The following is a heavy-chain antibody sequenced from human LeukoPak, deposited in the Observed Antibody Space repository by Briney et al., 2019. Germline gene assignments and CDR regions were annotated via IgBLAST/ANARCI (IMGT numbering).Heavy chain of an antibody. J-gene: IGHJ4*02. CDR3: ARFRAGVGEPYGDY. V-gene: IGHV1-18*01. CDR2: ISAYNGNT. D-gene: IGHD3-10*01. CDR1: AYTFTSYG. Sequence: GASVKVSCKASAYTFTSYGISGVRQAPGQGLEGMGWISAYNGNTNYAQKFQGRVTMTTDTSTSTAYMELRSLRSDDPAVYYCARFRAGVGEPYGDYWGQGTLVTVSS.